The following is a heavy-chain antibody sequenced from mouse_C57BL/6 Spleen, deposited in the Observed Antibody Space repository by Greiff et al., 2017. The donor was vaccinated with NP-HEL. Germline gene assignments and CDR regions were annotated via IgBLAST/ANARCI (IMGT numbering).Heavy chain of an antibody. Sequence: VKLVESGAELVKPGASVKLSCKASGYTFTEYTIHWVKQRSGQGLEWIGWFYPGSGSIKYNEKFKDKATLTADKSSSTVYMELSRLTSEDSAVYFCARHEAYYGSSYGYYFDYWGQGTTLTVSS. CDR3: ARHEAYYGSSYGYYFDY. V-gene: IGHV1-62-2*01. D-gene: IGHD1-1*01. J-gene: IGHJ2*01. CDR1: GYTFTEYT. CDR2: FYPGSGSI.